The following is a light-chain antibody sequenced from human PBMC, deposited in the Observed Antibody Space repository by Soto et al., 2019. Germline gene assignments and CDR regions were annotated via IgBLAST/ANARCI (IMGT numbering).Light chain of an antibody. J-gene: IGKJ2*01. V-gene: IGKV3-11*01. CDR1: QSVSSY. Sequence: EIVLTQSPATLSLSPGERATLSCRASQSVSSYLAWYQQKPGQAPRLLIYDASNRAPGIPPRFSGSGSGTDFTLTISSLEPEEFAVYYCQQRSSWYTFGQGTKLEIK. CDR2: DAS. CDR3: QQRSSWYT.